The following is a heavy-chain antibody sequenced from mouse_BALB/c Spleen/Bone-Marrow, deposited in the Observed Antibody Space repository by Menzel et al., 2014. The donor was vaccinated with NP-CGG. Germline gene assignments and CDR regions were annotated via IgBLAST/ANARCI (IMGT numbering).Heavy chain of an antibody. V-gene: IGHV2-6-7*01. Sequence: VHLVESGPGLVAPSQSLSITCTVSGFSLTGYGVNWVRQPPGKGLEWLGMIWGDGNTDYDSALKSRLSISKDNSKSQVFLKMNSLQTDDTARYYCARVGYGNYSFYFDYWGQGTTLTVSS. CDR1: GFSLTGYG. J-gene: IGHJ2*01. D-gene: IGHD2-1*01. CDR3: ARVGYGNYSFYFDY. CDR2: IWGDGNT.